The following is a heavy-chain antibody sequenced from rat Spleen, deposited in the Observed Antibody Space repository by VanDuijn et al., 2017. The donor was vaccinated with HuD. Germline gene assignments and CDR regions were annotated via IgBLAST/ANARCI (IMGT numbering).Heavy chain of an antibody. D-gene: IGHD1-11*01. CDR1: GFNFSNYG. CDR3: ARHARYGGYLYYFDY. Sequence: EVQLVESGGGLVQPGRSLQLSCAASGFNFSNYGMHWIRQAPTKGLEWVASITPSGGNTYYRDSVKGRFTISRDNVKSTLYLQMDSLRSEDTATYYCARHARYGGYLYYFDYWGQGVMVTVSS. J-gene: IGHJ2*01. CDR2: ITPSGGNT. V-gene: IGHV5-19*01.